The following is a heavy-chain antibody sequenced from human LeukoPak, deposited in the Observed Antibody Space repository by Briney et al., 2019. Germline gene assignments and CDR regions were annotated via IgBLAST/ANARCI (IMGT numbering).Heavy chain of an antibody. CDR2: IYYSGST. CDR1: GGSISSSSYY. J-gene: IGHJ4*02. CDR3: ARQLDIVVVPAAPLDY. Sequence: SETLSLTCTVSGGSISSSSYYWGWIRQPPGKGLEWIGSIYYSGSTYYNSSLKSRVTISVDTSKNQFSLKLSSVTAADTAVYYCARQLDIVVVPAAPLDYWGQGTLVTVSS. D-gene: IGHD2-2*01. V-gene: IGHV4-39*01.